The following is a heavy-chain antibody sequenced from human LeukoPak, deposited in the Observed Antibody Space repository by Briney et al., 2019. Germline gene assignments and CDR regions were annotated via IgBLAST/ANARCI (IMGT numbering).Heavy chain of an antibody. D-gene: IGHD3-3*01. V-gene: IGHV1-69*01. Sequence: SVKVSCKTSGGTFSSYAISWVRQAPGQGLEWMGGIIPMFGKVNYTQKFQDRVTITADESSSTAYMELTSLRSEDTAVFYCAVSQVLFGVLNTYSFEYWGQGTLVTVSS. CDR3: AVSQVLFGVLNTYSFEY. CDR1: GGTFSSYA. J-gene: IGHJ4*02. CDR2: IIPMFGKV.